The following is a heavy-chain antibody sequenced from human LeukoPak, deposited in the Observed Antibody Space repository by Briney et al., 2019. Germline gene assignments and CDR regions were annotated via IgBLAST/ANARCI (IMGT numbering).Heavy chain of an antibody. D-gene: IGHD1-14*01. J-gene: IGHJ4*02. CDR1: GFAVITND. V-gene: IGHV3-53*01. CDR2: LYSDGNT. Sequence: GGSLRLSCAASGFAVITNDMTWVRQAPGKGLEWVSVLYSDGNTKYADSVQGRFTISRDNSKNTLYLEMNSLSPDDTAAYYCARGVEPLAANTLAYWGQGTLVTVSS. CDR3: ARGVEPLAANTLAY.